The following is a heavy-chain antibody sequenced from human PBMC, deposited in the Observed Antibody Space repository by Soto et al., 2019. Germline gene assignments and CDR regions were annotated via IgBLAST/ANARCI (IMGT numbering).Heavy chain of an antibody. CDR1: GFTFSSYA. V-gene: IGHV3-30-3*01. CDR2: ISYDGSNK. D-gene: IGHD1-26*01. CDR3: AVSGSYFSVVSLGIDY. J-gene: IGHJ4*02. Sequence: QVQLVESGGGVVQPGRSLRLSCAASGFTFSSYAMHWVRQAPGKGLEWVAVISYDGSNKYYADSVKGRFTISRDNSKNTLYLQMNSLRAEDTAVYSCAVSGSYFSVVSLGIDYWGQGTLVTVSS.